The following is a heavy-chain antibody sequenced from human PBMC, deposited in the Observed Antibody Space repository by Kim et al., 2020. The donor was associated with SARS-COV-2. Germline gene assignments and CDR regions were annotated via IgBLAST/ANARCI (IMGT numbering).Heavy chain of an antibody. V-gene: IGHV4-34*01. CDR2: INHSGST. CDR3: ARGRPTRPKWETIGTADGYYYYGMDV. Sequence: SETLSLTCAVYGGSFSGYYWSWIRQPPGKGLEWIGEINHSGSTNYNPSLKSRVTISVDTSKNQFSLKLSSVTAADTAVYYCARGRPTRPKWETIGTADGYYYYGMDVWGQGTTVTVSS. D-gene: IGHD1-26*01. CDR1: GGSFSGYY. J-gene: IGHJ6*02.